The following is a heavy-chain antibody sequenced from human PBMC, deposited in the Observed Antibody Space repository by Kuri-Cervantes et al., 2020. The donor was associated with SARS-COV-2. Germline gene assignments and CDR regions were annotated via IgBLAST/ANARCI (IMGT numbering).Heavy chain of an antibody. D-gene: IGHD1-1*01. V-gene: IGHV6-1*01. CDR1: GDRVSSNSAA. CDR3: ARVTTGTLDY. CDR2: TYYRSKWNH. Sequence: LRLSCAISGDRVSSNSAAWNWIRQSPSRGLEWLGRTYYRSKWNHDYAVSVKSRIIINPDTSKNQFSLQLSSVTPEDTAVYYCARVTTGTLDYWGQGTLVTVSS. J-gene: IGHJ4*02.